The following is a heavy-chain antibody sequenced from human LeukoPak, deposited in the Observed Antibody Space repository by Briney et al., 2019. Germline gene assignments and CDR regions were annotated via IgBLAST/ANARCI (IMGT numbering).Heavy chain of an antibody. J-gene: IGHJ4*02. D-gene: IGHD4-17*01. Sequence: SEPLSLTCTVSGGSISSSSYYWGWIRQPPGKGLEWIGSIYYSGSTYYNPSLKSRVTISVDTSKNQFSLKLSSVTAADTAVYYCATNGEDYGDYGPVQLDDYWGQGTLVTVSS. CDR1: GGSISSSSYY. CDR3: ATNGEDYGDYGPVQLDDY. V-gene: IGHV4-39*07. CDR2: IYYSGST.